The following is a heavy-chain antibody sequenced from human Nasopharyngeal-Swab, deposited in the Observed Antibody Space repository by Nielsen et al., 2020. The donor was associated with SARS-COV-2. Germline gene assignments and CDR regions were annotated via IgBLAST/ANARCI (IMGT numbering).Heavy chain of an antibody. Sequence: GESLKISCAASGFTFSNYNMNWVRQAPGKGLEWVSSISSSSTCIYYADSVKGRFTISRDNTKNSLSLQMNSLRAEDTAVYYCARDGLDYDFWSAYFMDVWGQGTTVTVSS. V-gene: IGHV3-21*01. CDR3: ARDGLDYDFWSAYFMDV. CDR1: GFTFSNYN. CDR2: ISSSSTCI. J-gene: IGHJ6*02. D-gene: IGHD3-3*01.